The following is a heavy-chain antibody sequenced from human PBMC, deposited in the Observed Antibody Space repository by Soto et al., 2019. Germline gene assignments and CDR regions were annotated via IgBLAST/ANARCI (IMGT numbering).Heavy chain of an antibody. CDR3: ARVRSGVGYNWFDP. Sequence: QVQLQESGPGLVKPSQTLSLTCTVSGGSISSGGYYWSWIRRHPGKGLEWIGNIYYRGSTNYNPALKSRLTISVCTSKNQFSLKLTSVTAAAPAMYYCARVRSGVGYNWFDPWGQGTLVTVSS. D-gene: IGHD3-10*01. V-gene: IGHV4-31*03. J-gene: IGHJ5*02. CDR1: GGSISSGGYY. CDR2: IYYRGST.